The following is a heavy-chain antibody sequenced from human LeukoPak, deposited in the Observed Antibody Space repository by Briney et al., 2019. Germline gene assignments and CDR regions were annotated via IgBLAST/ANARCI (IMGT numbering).Heavy chain of an antibody. CDR3: ARCIAAAGTSNWYFDL. J-gene: IGHJ2*01. CDR1: GFTFSSYD. CDR2: IGTAGDP. D-gene: IGHD6-13*01. V-gene: IGHV3-13*05. Sequence: GGSLRLSCAASGFTFSSYDMHWVRQGTGKGLEWVSTIGTAGDPYYPGSVKGRFTISRDNAKNSLYLQMNSLRAGDTAVYYCARCIAAAGTSNWYFDLWGPGTLVTVSS.